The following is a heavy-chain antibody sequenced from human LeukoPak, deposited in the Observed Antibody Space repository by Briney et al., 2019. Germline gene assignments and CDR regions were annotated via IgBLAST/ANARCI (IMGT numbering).Heavy chain of an antibody. CDR1: GYTFTSYY. Sequence: GASVKVSSKASGYTFTSYYMHWVRQAPGQGLEWMGIINPSGGSTSYAQKFQGRVTMTRNTYTSTVYMELSSLRSEDTAVYYCARGYTEEYFQHWGQGTLVTVSS. J-gene: IGHJ1*01. CDR3: ARGYTEEYFQH. CDR2: INPSGGST. D-gene: IGHD3-16*02. V-gene: IGHV1-46*03.